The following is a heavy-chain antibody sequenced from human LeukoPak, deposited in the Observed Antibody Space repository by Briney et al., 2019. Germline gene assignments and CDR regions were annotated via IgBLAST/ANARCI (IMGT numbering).Heavy chain of an antibody. CDR3: TRHYGYGDAFFED. J-gene: IGHJ4*02. Sequence: GGSLRLSCAASGFTFSSYAMSWVRQAPGKGLEWVSAISGSGGSTYYADSVKGRFTISRDNSKNTLYLQMNSLKTEDTAVYYCTRHYGYGDAFFEDWGQGTLVTVSS. CDR2: ISGSGGST. CDR1: GFTFSSYA. V-gene: IGHV3-23*01. D-gene: IGHD4-17*01.